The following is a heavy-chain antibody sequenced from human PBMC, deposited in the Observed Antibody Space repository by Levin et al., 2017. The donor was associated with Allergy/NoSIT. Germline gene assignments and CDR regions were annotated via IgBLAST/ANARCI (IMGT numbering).Heavy chain of an antibody. CDR1: GFTFSSHW. CDR3: ARAMVGYCSGGSCPHDAFDI. CDR2: KNHNGIDT. Sequence: GGSLRLSCAASGFTFSSHWMSWVRQAPGKGREWLAIKNHNGIDTYYVDSVKGRFAISRDNAKNSLYLQMNSLRVEDTAVYYCARAMVGYCSGGSCPHDAFDIWGQGTMVTVSS. V-gene: IGHV3-7*04. J-gene: IGHJ3*02. D-gene: IGHD2-15*01.